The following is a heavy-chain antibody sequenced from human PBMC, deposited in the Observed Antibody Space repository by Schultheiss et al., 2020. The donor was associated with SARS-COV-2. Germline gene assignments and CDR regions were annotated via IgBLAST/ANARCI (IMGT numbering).Heavy chain of an antibody. CDR2: IKSKTDGGTT. CDR3: ARISRSTSIDI. V-gene: IGHV3-15*07. Sequence: GESLKISCAASGFTFSNAWMNWVRQAPGKGLEWVGRIKSKTDGGTTDYAAPVKGRFTISRDDSKNTLYLQMNSLKTEDTAVYYCARISRSTSIDIWGQGTMVTVAS. D-gene: IGHD6-6*01. J-gene: IGHJ3*02. CDR1: GFTFSNAW.